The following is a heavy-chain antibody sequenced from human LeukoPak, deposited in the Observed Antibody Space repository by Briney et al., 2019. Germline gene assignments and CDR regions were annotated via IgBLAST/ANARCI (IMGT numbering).Heavy chain of an antibody. J-gene: IGHJ5*02. CDR3: AKGYYGSGTYGWFDP. V-gene: IGHV3-23*01. D-gene: IGHD3-10*01. CDR1: GFTFSSYA. CDR2: IIGRGGST. Sequence: GGSLRLSCAASGFTFSSYAMSWVRQAPGKGLEWVSAIIGRGGSTYYADSVQGRFTISRDNSKKKLYLQMNSLRAEDTAVYYCAKGYYGSGTYGWFDPWGQGTLVTVSS.